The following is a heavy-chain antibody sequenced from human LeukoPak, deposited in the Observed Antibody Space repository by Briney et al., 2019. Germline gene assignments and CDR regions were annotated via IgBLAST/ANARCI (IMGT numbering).Heavy chain of an antibody. J-gene: IGHJ4*02. Sequence: PSETLSLTCAVSGGSISSGGYYWSWIRQPPGKGLEWIGYIYQSGSTYYNPSLKSRVTISVDRSKNQFSLKLSSVTAADTAVYYCARVKYTSGWHFDYWGQGTLVTVSS. D-gene: IGHD6-19*01. CDR2: IYQSGST. V-gene: IGHV4-30-2*01. CDR1: GGSISSGGYY. CDR3: ARVKYTSGWHFDY.